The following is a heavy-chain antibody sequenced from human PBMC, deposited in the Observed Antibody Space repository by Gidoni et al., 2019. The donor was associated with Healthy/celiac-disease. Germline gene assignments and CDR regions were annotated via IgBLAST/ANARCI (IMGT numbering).Heavy chain of an antibody. CDR3: ARDRSIGGRFLEWLSRTDAFDI. D-gene: IGHD3-3*01. Sequence: EVQLVESGGGLVQPGGSLRLSCAASGFTFSSYWMHWVRQAPGKGLVWVSRINSDGSSTSYADSVKGRFTISRDNAKNTLYLQMNSLRAEDTAVYYCARDRSIGGRFLEWLSRTDAFDIWGQGTMVTVSS. CDR2: INSDGSST. V-gene: IGHV3-74*01. J-gene: IGHJ3*02. CDR1: GFTFSSYW.